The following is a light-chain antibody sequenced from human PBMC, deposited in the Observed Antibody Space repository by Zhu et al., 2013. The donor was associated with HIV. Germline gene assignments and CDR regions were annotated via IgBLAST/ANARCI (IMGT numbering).Light chain of an antibody. V-gene: IGKV3-11*01. Sequence: DIVLTQSPGMLSLSPGERATLSCRASQSVANSLAWYQQKPGQAPRLVIYDASRRATGIPARFSGSGSGTDFTLTISSLQPEDFATYYCLQDYNYPWTFGQGTKVEIK. CDR2: DAS. J-gene: IGKJ1*01. CDR1: QSVANS. CDR3: LQDYNYPWT.